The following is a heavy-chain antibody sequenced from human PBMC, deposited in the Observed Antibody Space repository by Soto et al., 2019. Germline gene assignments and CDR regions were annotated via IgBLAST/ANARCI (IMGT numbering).Heavy chain of an antibody. V-gene: IGHV1-58*01. D-gene: IGHD4-17*01. Sequence: QMQLVQSGPEVKKPGTSVKVSCKASGFTFTSSAVQWVRQARGQRLEWIGWIVVGSGNTNYAQKFQERVPITRXXSXSXXYMELSSLRSEDTAVYYCAADATVTTWYYYYGMDVWGQGTTVTVSS. CDR3: AADATVTTWYYYYGMDV. CDR1: GFTFTSSA. CDR2: IVVGSGNT. J-gene: IGHJ6*02.